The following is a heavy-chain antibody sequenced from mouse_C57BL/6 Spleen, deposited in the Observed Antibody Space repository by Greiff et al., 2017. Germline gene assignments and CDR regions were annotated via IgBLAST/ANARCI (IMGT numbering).Heavy chain of an antibody. CDR2: IDPSDSET. CDR3: AREIYDGYYGFAY. Sequence: QVQLQQPGAELVRPGSSVKLSCKASGYTFTSYWMHWVKQRPIQGLEWIGNIDPSDSETHYNQKFKDKATLTVDKSSSTAYMQLSSLTSEDSAVYYCAREIYDGYYGFAYWGQGSLVTVSA. J-gene: IGHJ3*01. D-gene: IGHD2-3*01. V-gene: IGHV1-52*01. CDR1: GYTFTSYW.